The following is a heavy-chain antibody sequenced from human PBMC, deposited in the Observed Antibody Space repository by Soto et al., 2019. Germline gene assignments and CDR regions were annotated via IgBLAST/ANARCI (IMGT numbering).Heavy chain of an antibody. J-gene: IGHJ5*01. CDR3: AKDNDAVVSAGHFDS. CDR2: ISGSGGST. V-gene: IGHV3-23*01. CDR1: GFRFSNYA. Sequence: GGSLRLSCTASGFRFSNYAMNWVRQAPGKGLEWVSGISGSGGSTFYADSVKGRFTISRDNFENTVYLQMNSLRGEDTALYYCAKDNDAVVSAGHFDSWGLGTLVTVSS. D-gene: IGHD2-2*01.